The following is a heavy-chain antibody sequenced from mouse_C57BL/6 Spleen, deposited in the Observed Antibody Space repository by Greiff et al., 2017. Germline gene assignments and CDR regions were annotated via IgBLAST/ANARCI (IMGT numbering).Heavy chain of an antibody. D-gene: IGHD2-5*01. CDR2: IYPGSGSP. V-gene: IGHV1-55*01. Sequence: QVQLQQPGAELVKPGASVMMSCKASGYTFTSYWITWVKQRPGQGLEWIGDIYPGSGSPNYNEKFKSKATLTVDTSSSTAYMQLSSLTSEDSAVYYCARGDYYSNFYAMDYWGQGTSVTVSS. J-gene: IGHJ4*01. CDR3: ARGDYYSNFYAMDY. CDR1: GYTFTSYW.